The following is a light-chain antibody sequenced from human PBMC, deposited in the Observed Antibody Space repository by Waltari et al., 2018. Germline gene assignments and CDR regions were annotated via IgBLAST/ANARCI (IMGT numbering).Light chain of an antibody. CDR3: ALDMGSGIWV. CDR1: SGSLSTTSY. V-gene: IGLV8-61*01. J-gene: IGLJ3*02. CDR2: KAN. Sequence: QTVVTQEPSLSVSPGGTVTLTCALSSGSLSTTSYSTWYQQTPGQAPRTLVYKANARATGVPDRFTGSIIGNTAALTITGAQADDESDYYCALDMGSGIWVFGGGTRLTVL.